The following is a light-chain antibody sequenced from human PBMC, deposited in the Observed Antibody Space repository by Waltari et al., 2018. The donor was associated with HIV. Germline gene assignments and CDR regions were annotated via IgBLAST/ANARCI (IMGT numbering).Light chain of an antibody. V-gene: IGLV1-47*01. J-gene: IGLJ2*01. CDR2: KND. CDR1: TSAIGNTY. Sequence: QSVLTQTPSASGTPAQRVTISRSGRTSAIGNTYVSWFQQFPGTPPKVLIYKNDQRPSGVSDRFSASKSGTSASLAISGLRTEDESDFYCAAWDDIRSGWIFGGGTKLTVL. CDR3: AAWDDIRSGWI.